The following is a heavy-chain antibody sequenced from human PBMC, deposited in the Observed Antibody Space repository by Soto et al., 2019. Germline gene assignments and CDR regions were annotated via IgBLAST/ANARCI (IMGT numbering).Heavy chain of an antibody. CDR3: AKDAYYYDSSGYYY. CDR2: IIPIFGTA. J-gene: IGHJ4*02. Sequence: SVKVSCKASGGTFSIYAISWVLQAPGQGLEWMGGIIPIFGTANYAQKFQGRVTITADESTSTAYMELSSLRSEDTAVYYCAKDAYYYDSSGYYYWGQGTLVTVSS. D-gene: IGHD3-22*01. CDR1: GGTFSIYA. V-gene: IGHV1-69*13.